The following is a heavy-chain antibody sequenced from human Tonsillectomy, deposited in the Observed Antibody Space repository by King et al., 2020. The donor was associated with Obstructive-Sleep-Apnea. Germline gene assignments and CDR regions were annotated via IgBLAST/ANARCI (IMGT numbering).Heavy chain of an antibody. V-gene: IGHV5-51*01. CDR3: ARLPIYDRSAYYYGPAPFDYYFDY. J-gene: IGHJ4*02. Sequence: QLVQSGAEVKKPGESLKISCKGSGYSFTSHWIGWVRQMPGKGLEWMGIIYACDSDTRYSPSFQGQVTLSVDKSISTAYLQWSSLKASDTAMYYCARLPIYDRSAYYYGPAPFDYYFDYWGQGTLVTVSS. D-gene: IGHD3-22*01. CDR2: IYACDSDT. CDR1: GYSFTSHW.